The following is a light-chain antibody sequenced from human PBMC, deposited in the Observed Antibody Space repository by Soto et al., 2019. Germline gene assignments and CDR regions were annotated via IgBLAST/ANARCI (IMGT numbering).Light chain of an antibody. CDR1: SSNIGAGYD. J-gene: IGLJ3*02. CDR3: QSYDSSLSGSV. CDR2: GNT. V-gene: IGLV1-40*01. Sequence: QSVLTQPPSVSGAPGQRVTISCTGSSSNIGAGYDVHWYQQLPGTAPKLLIYGNTNRPSGVPDRFSGSKSGTSASLAISRLQAEDEADYFCQSYDSSLSGSVFGGGPKVTVL.